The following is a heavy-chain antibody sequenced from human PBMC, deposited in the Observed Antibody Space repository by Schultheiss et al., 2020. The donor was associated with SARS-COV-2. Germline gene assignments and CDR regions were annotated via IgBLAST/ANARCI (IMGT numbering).Heavy chain of an antibody. CDR1: GFTFRNYR. V-gene: IGHV3-74*01. Sequence: GGSLRLSCAASGFTFRNYRMHWVRQAQGKGLVWVSRINGDGTDPYYAGSVKGRFTISRDNAKNTLYLEMNRLRAEDTAMYYCAKDRVDVYYYYYYGMDVWGQGTTVTVSS. CDR3: AKDRVDVYYYYYYGMDV. CDR2: INGDGTDP. J-gene: IGHJ6*02. D-gene: IGHD3-9*01.